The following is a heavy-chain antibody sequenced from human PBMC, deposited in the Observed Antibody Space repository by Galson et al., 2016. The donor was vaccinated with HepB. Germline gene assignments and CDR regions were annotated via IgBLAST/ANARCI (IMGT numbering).Heavy chain of an antibody. J-gene: IGHJ6*02. CDR1: GDSVYNNGAA. V-gene: IGHV6-1*01. Sequence: CAISGDSVYNNGAAWVWIRQSPSRGLEWLGRTFYRSTWENHYAGAVKNRITISPDTSRNQFSPHLTSVTRENRAVYYCARAVMLGRGMDVWGQGTTVTVSS. CDR3: ARAVMLGRGMDV. D-gene: IGHD3-10*01. CDR2: TFYRSTWEN.